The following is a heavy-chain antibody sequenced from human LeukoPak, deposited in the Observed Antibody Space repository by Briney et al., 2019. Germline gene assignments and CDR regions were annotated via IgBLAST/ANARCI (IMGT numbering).Heavy chain of an antibody. CDR2: SSADNGNT. CDR1: GYTFSSYG. D-gene: IGHD1-1*01. CDR3: ARDKTPALATFDP. J-gene: IGHJ5*02. Sequence: ASVKVSCKASGYTFSSYGISWVRQGPGQGLEWMGWSSADNGNTNYAQKLQGRVTMTTDTSTTTAYMELRSLRSHPTTVYYCARDKTPALATFDPWGQGPLVTVS. V-gene: IGHV1-18*01.